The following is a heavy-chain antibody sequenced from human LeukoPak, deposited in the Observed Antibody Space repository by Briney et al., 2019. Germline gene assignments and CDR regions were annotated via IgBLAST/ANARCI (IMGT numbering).Heavy chain of an antibody. J-gene: IGHJ6*02. CDR1: GFTFRSYS. V-gene: IGHV3-21*01. CDR2: ISSSSRYI. Sequence: PGGSLRLYCAASGFTFRSYSMNWVRQAPGKRLEWVSSISSSSRYIYHTESVKGRFTISRDNAKNSLYLQMSSLRAEDTAVYYCVGLHSYGMDVWGQGTTVTVCS. CDR3: VGLHSYGMDV.